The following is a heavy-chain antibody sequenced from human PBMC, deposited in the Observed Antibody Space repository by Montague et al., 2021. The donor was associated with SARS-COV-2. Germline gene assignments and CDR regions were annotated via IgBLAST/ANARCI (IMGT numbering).Heavy chain of an antibody. J-gene: IGHJ6*02. CDR1: GFTFSSYW. CDR3: ARDSRIVGATGGMDV. V-gene: IGHV3-7*03. CDR2: IKPDGGEK. Sequence: SLRLSCAASGFTFSSYWMSWVRQTPGKGLEWVANIKPDGGEKHYXDSVKGRFTISRDNAKNSLNLQMDSLRAEDTALYYCARDSRIVGATGGMDVWGQGTTVIVSS. D-gene: IGHD1-26*01.